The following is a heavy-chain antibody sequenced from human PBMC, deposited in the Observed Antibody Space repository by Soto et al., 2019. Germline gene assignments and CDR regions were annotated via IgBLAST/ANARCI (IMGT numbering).Heavy chain of an antibody. Sequence: GGSLRLSCAPSGFSYSRYPMDWVRQAPGKRIEWVAVISYDGSNKYYADSVKSRFTISRDNSKNTLYLQMNSLRAEDTAVYYCASIGVPAAMNYYYYGMDVWAQGTTVTVSS. J-gene: IGHJ6*02. D-gene: IGHD2-2*01. CDR1: GFSYSRYP. CDR3: ASIGVPAAMNYYYYGMDV. V-gene: IGHV3-30-3*01. CDR2: ISYDGSNK.